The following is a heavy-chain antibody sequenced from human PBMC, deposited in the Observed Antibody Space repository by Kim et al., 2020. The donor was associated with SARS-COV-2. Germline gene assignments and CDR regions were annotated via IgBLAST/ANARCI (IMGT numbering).Heavy chain of an antibody. V-gene: IGHV3-7*03. CDR3: ARNKNSYASGIYYYHSG. CDR1: GFTFNNYW. Sequence: GGSLRLSCAASGFTFNNYWMTWVRQAPGKGLEWVANIKQDGSEKYYVDSVKGRFSISRDNAKNSLYLQMNSLRAEDTAVYYCARNKNSYASGIYYYHSG. CDR2: IKQDGSEK. J-gene: IGHJ6*01. D-gene: IGHD3-10*01.